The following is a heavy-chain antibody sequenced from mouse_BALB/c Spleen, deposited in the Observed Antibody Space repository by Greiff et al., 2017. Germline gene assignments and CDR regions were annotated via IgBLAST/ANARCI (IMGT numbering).Heavy chain of an antibody. CDR3: ASGVYAMDY. Sequence: QVQLQQPGSELARPGASVKMSCKASGYTFTSYTMHWVKQRPGQGLEWIGYINPSSGYTNYNQKFKDKATLTADKSSSTAYMQLSSLTSEDSAVYYCASGVYAMDYWGQGTSVTVSS. J-gene: IGHJ4*01. V-gene: IGHV1-4*01. CDR1: GYTFTSYT. CDR2: INPSSGYT.